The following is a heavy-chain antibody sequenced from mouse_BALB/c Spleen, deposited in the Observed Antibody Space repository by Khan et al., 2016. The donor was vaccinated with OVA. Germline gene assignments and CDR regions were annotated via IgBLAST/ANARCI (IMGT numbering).Heavy chain of an antibody. J-gene: IGHJ1*01. V-gene: IGHV2-9*02. CDR3: ARYYGNYGWYFDV. CDR1: GFSLTSYG. D-gene: IGHD2-1*01. Sequence: QVQLKQSGPGLVAPSQSLSITCTVSGFSLTSYGVHWVRQPPGKGLEWLGVIWTGGSTNYNSALMSRLSISKDNSKRQVFLKMNSLQTDDTAMDYCARYYGNYGWYFDVWGAGTTVTVSS. CDR2: IWTGGST.